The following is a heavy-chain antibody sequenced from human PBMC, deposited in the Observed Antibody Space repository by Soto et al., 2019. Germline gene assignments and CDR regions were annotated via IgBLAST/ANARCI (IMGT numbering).Heavy chain of an antibody. CDR2: IYYSATT. V-gene: IGHV4-39*01. D-gene: IGHD3-9*01. J-gene: IGHJ4*02. CDR1: VGSSSSSSYC. Sequence: SETLSLTCTVAVGSSSSSSYCWGWSRQPPGKGLEWIGSIYYSATTYYNPSLKSRVTISVDTSKNQFSLKLSSVTAADTAVYYCARHRGYYDILTGYYTELNFDYWGQGTLVTVSS. CDR3: ARHRGYYDILTGYYTELNFDY.